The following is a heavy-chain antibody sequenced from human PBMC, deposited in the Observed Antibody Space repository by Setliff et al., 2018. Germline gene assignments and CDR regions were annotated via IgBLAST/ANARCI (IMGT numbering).Heavy chain of an antibody. CDR2: INHTGST. V-gene: IGHV4-34*01. CDR1: GGSFSGYY. CDR3: ARGYCSSPSCFFAGWFDP. J-gene: IGHJ5*02. Sequence: SETLSLTCAVYGGSFSGYYWSWIRQPPGKGLEWIGEINHTGSTNYGPSLKSRVTISVDTSKNQFSLKLTSVTAADTAVYYCARGYCSSPSCFFAGWFDPWGQGTLVTVSS. D-gene: IGHD2-2*01.